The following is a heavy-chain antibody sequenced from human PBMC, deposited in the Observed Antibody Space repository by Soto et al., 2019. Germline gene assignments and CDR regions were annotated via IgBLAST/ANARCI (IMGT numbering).Heavy chain of an antibody. Sequence: GGSLRLSCAASGFTFSSYAMSWVRQAPGKGLEWVSAISGSGGSTYSADSVKGRFTISKDNSKNTLYLQMNSLRAEDTAVYYCAKDYVTIFGVVITGFDYWGQGTLVTVSS. CDR1: GFTFSSYA. J-gene: IGHJ4*02. V-gene: IGHV3-23*01. CDR3: AKDYVTIFGVVITGFDY. D-gene: IGHD3-3*01. CDR2: ISGSGGST.